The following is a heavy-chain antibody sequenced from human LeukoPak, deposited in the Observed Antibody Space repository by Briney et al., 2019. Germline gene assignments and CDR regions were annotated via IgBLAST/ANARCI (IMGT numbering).Heavy chain of an antibody. CDR1: GGSISSTRYY. J-gene: IGHJ4*02. CDR2: IYYSGST. CDR3: ARARVSYCTNGVCFWYYFDY. Sequence: SETLSLTCTVSGGSISSTRYYWGWIRQPPGKGLEWIGSIYYSGSTYYNPSLKSRVTISVDTSKNQFSLKLSSVTAADTAVYYCARARVSYCTNGVCFWYYFDYWGQGTLVTVSS. D-gene: IGHD2-8*01. V-gene: IGHV4-39*07.